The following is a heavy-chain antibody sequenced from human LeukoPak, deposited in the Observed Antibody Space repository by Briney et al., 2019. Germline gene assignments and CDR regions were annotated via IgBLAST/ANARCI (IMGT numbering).Heavy chain of an antibody. J-gene: IGHJ4*02. CDR2: ISGSSIYK. V-gene: IGHV3-21*01. Sequence: GGSLRLSCAASGFTFSRYSMNWVRQAPGKGLEWVSSISGSSIYKYYADSVKGRFTISRDNAKNSLYLQMNSLRAEDTAVYYCARGYYDWGQGTLVTVSS. CDR1: GFTFSRYS. CDR3: ARGYYD. D-gene: IGHD3-3*01.